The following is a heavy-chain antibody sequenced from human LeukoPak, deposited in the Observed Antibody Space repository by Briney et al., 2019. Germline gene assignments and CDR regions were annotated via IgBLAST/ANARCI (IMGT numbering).Heavy chain of an antibody. D-gene: IGHD3-9*01. J-gene: IGHJ3*02. CDR3: AGSYYDILTGYAPGAFDI. CDR2: ISSSSSYI. V-gene: IGHV3-21*01. CDR1: GFTFSSYS. Sequence: GGSLRLSCAASGFTFSSYSMNWVRQAPGKGLEWVSSISSSSSYIYYADSVKGRFTISRDNAKNSLYLQMNSLRAEDTAVYYCAGSYYDILTGYAPGAFDIWGQGTMVTVSS.